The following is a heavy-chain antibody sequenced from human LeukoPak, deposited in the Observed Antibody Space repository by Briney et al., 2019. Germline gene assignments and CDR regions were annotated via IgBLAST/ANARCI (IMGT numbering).Heavy chain of an antibody. CDR2: INPSGGST. V-gene: IGHV1-46*01. CDR1: GYTFTSYY. Sequence: GASVKVSCKASGYTFTSYYMHWVRQAPGQGLEWMGIINPSGGSTSYAQKFQGRVTMTRNTSISTAYMELSSLRSEDTAVYYCAREAGYSSSWHPEDYWGQGTLVTVSS. CDR3: AREAGYSSSWHPEDY. J-gene: IGHJ4*02. D-gene: IGHD6-13*01.